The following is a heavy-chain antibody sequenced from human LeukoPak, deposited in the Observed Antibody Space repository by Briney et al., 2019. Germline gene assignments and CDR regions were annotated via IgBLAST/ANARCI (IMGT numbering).Heavy chain of an antibody. CDR1: GGTFSSYA. V-gene: IGHV1-69*05. CDR2: IIPIFGTA. D-gene: IGHD3-22*01. Sequence: ASVKVSCKASGGTFSSYAISWVRQAPGQGLEWMGGIIPIFGTANYAQKFQGRVTITTDESTSTAYMELSSLRSEDTAVYYCASPAHDYDSSGYFSYWGQGTLVTVSS. J-gene: IGHJ4*02. CDR3: ASPAHDYDSSGYFSY.